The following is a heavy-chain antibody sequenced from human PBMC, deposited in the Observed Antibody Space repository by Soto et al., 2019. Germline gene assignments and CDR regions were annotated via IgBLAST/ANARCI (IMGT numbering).Heavy chain of an antibody. J-gene: IGHJ6*02. CDR1: GFTFSSYV. D-gene: IGHD4-4*01. V-gene: IGHV3-23*01. Sequence: EVQLLESGGGLVQPGGSLRLSCAASGFTFSSYVMSWVRQAPGKGLEWVSAISGSGGSTYYADSVKGRFTISRDNSKNTLYLQMNSVSAEDTAVYYCAKDRGYSNYYYYYGMDVWGQGTTVTVSS. CDR3: AKDRGYSNYYYYYGMDV. CDR2: ISGSGGST.